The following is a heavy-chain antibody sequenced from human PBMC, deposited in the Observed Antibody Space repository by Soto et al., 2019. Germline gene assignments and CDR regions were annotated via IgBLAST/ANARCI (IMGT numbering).Heavy chain of an antibody. J-gene: IGHJ4*02. CDR3: ARYRSGSDSFDY. D-gene: IGHD1-26*01. CDR1: GGSISSYY. CDR2: IYYSGST. V-gene: IGHV4-59*01. Sequence: QVQLQESGPGLVKPSETLSLTCTVSGGSISSYYWSWIRQPPGKGLEWIGYIYYSGSTNYNPSLKSRVTISVDTSKNQFSLKLSSVTAADTAVYYCARYRSGSDSFDYWGQGTLVTVSS.